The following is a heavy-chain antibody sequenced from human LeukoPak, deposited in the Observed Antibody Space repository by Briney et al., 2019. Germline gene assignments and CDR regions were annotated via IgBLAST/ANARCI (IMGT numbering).Heavy chain of an antibody. CDR1: GYTFTSYY. CDR2: VNPNSGNT. Sequence: GASVKVSCKASGYTFTSYYMHWVRQATGQGLEWMGWVNPNSGNTGYAQKFQGRVTMTRNTSISTAYMELSSLRSEDTAVYYCARGLYGSGHWGQGTLVTVSS. V-gene: IGHV1-8*02. CDR3: ARGLYGSGH. J-gene: IGHJ4*02. D-gene: IGHD3-10*01.